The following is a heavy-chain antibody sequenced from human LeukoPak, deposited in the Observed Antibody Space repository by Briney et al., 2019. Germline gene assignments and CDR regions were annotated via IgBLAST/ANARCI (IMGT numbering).Heavy chain of an antibody. CDR3: ARADGYYDRDGKYYTPIDY. J-gene: IGHJ4*02. V-gene: IGHV1-2*02. Sequence: ASVKVSCKASGYIFTGSYINWVRQAPGQGLEWMGWINPNSGGTNSAQKFQGRFTMTRDTSINTAYMDLSRLTFDDTAVYYCARADGYYDRDGKYYTPIDYWGQGTLVTVSS. CDR1: GYIFTGSY. CDR2: INPNSGGT. D-gene: IGHD3-3*01.